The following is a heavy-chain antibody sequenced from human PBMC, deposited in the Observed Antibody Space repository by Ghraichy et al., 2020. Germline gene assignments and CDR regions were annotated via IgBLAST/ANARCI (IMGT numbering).Heavy chain of an antibody. CDR1: GFIFSNYA. J-gene: IGHJ6*03. CDR3: AKDSNEYYYYYMDV. D-gene: IGHD1-1*01. CDR2: ISGSGSST. Sequence: GGSLRLSCAASGFIFSNYAMSWVRQAPGKGLEWVSAISGSGSSTYYADSVKGRFTISRDNSKNTLYLQMNSLGAEDTAVYYCAKDSNEYYYYYMDVWGKGTTVTVSS. V-gene: IGHV3-23*01.